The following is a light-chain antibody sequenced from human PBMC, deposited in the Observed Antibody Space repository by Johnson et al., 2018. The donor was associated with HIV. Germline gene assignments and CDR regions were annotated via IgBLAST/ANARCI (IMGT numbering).Light chain of an antibody. V-gene: IGLV1-51*02. CDR2: ESN. Sequence: QSVLTQPPSVSAAPGQKVTISCSGSSSNIGNNYVSWYQQLPGTAPKLLIYESNKRPSGIPDRFSGFKSGTSATLGITGLQTGDEADYYCGTWDGSLSVGHVFGTGTKVTVL. CDR1: SSNIGNNY. CDR3: GTWDGSLSVGHV. J-gene: IGLJ1*01.